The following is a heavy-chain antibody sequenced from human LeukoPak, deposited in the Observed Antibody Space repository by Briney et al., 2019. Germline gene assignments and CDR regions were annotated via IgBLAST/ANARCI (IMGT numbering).Heavy chain of an antibody. CDR1: GYTFTTYD. D-gene: IGHD2-15*01. V-gene: IGHV1-8*01. CDR3: ARAGGYCSGGSCQGLWFDP. Sequence: ASVKVSCKASGYTFTTYDINWVRQAPGQGLEWMGWINPNSGNTAYAQNFQGRVTMTRDSSRSTVYMELSSLKSEDTAVYYCARAGGYCSGGSCQGLWFDPWGQGTLVTVSS. CDR2: INPNSGNT. J-gene: IGHJ5*02.